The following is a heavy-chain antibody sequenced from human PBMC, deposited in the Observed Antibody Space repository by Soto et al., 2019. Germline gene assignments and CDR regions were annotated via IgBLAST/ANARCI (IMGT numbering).Heavy chain of an antibody. CDR2: ISGSGGTT. D-gene: IGHD6-25*01. Sequence: EVQLLESGGGLVQPGRSLRLSCAASGFTFSNYAMSWVRQAPGQGLDWVSAISGSGGTTYYADSVKGRFSISRDNSKHTRLLQMNSLRAEDAAVYYCAKFFVETGSNSGWPWSFHYWGQGTLVTVSS. J-gene: IGHJ4*02. CDR3: AKFFVETGSNSGWPWSFHY. CDR1: GFTFSNYA. V-gene: IGHV3-23*01.